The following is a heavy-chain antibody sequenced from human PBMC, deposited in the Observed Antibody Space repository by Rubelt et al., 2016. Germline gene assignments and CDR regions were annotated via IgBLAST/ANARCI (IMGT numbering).Heavy chain of an antibody. CDR3: RVYDSSGLQVY. V-gene: IGHV3-73*01. J-gene: IGHJ4*02. D-gene: IGHD3-22*01. CDR1: GFTFSGSL. CDR2: IRSKADNYAT. Sequence: EVQLVESGGGLVQPGGSLKLSCAASGFTFSGSLMHWVRQASGKGLEWVGRIRSKADNYATVYAASVKGRFTISRDDSKNTAYLQMNSLKTEDTATYYCRVYDSSGLQVYWGQGTLVTVSS.